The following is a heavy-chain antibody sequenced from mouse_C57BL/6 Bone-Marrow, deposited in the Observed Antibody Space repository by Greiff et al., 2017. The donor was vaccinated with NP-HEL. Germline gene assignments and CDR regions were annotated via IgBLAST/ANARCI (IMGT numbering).Heavy chain of an antibody. D-gene: IGHD2-1*01. CDR3: TTRMVTTYFDV. Sequence: EVNVVESGAELVRPGASVKLSCTASGFNIKDDYMHWVKQRPEQGLEWIGWIDPENGDTEYASKFQGKATITADTSSNTAYLQLSSLTSEDTAVYYCTTRMVTTYFDVWGTGTTVTVSS. CDR2: IDPENGDT. J-gene: IGHJ1*03. CDR1: GFNIKDDY. V-gene: IGHV14-4*01.